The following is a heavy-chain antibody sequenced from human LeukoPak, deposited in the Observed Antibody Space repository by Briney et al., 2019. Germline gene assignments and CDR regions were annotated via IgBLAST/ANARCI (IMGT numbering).Heavy chain of an antibody. CDR2: IKQRGSEK. CDR1: GFIFGNHW. Sequence: HAGGSLRLSCAGSGFIFGNHWMNWVRQAPGKGLEWVASIKQRGSEKFYVDSVRGRFTVSRDDPQTSVFLQMNSLRAEDTAVYYCARESRYCSSTSCQFDYWGQGTLVTVSS. D-gene: IGHD2-2*01. V-gene: IGHV3-7*01. CDR3: ARESRYCSSTSCQFDY. J-gene: IGHJ4*02.